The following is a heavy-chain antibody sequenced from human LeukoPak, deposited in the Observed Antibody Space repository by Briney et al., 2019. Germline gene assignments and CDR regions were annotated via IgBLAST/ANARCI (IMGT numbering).Heavy chain of an antibody. CDR1: GFTFSSYA. V-gene: IGHV3-30*04. D-gene: IGHD3-16*02. J-gene: IGHJ4*02. CDR3: AKQGRELSLSLAPDY. CDR2: ISYDGTTE. Sequence: GGSLRLSCAASGFTFSSYAMHWVRQAPGKGLEWVASISYDGTTEYYADSVKGRFTISRDNSKNTLYLQMNSLRAEDTAAYYCAKQGRELSLSLAPDYWGQGTQVTVSS.